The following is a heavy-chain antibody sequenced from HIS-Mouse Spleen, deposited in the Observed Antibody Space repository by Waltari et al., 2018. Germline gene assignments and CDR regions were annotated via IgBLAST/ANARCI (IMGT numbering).Heavy chain of an antibody. D-gene: IGHD6-6*01. CDR1: GFTFSSYS. Sequence: QVQLVDSGGGWVQPGRSLSLSWAASGFTFSSYSWHWVRQAPGKGLEWVAVISYDGSNKYYADSVKGRFTISRDNSKNTLYLQMNSLRAEDTAVYYCARGGIAARPKAFDIWGQGTMVTVSS. J-gene: IGHJ3*02. CDR3: ARGGIAARPKAFDI. V-gene: IGHV3-30*04. CDR2: ISYDGSNK.